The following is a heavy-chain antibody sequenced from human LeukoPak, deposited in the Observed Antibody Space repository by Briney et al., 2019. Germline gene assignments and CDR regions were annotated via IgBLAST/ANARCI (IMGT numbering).Heavy chain of an antibody. CDR3: ARVKGTYFDY. D-gene: IGHD1-1*01. CDR1: GFPLSSYS. Sequence: PGGPLRLSCAASGFPLSSYSINWFRQAPGKGLEWVAYISASGSNIYYVDSVMGRFTVSRDNPKSSLFLQMNSPRAEDTAVYYCARVKGTYFDYWGQGALVTVST. V-gene: IGHV3-48*01. CDR2: ISASGSNI. J-gene: IGHJ4*02.